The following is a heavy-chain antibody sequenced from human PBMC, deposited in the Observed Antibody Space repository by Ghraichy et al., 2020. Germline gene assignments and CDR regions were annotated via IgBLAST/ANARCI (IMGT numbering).Heavy chain of an antibody. J-gene: IGHJ4*02. CDR3: ARDTADGGSHESEGVDY. D-gene: IGHD1-26*01. CDR1: GDSVSSNSAA. V-gene: IGHV6-1*01. CDR2: TYYRSKWYN. Sequence: SETLSLTCAISGDSVSSNSAAWNWIRQSPSRGLEWLGRTYYRSKWYNDYAVSVKSRITINPDTSKNQFSLQLNSVTPEDTAVYYCARDTADGGSHESEGVDYWGQGTLVTVSS.